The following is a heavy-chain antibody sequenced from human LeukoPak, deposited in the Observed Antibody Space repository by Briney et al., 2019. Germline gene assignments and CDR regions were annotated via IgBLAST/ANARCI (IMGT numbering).Heavy chain of an antibody. CDR1: GFTFSRYW. CDR3: ARVWWYSSSWYWDF. CDR2: IKQDGSEK. V-gene: IGHV3-7*01. J-gene: IGHJ4*02. D-gene: IGHD6-13*01. Sequence: GGSLRLSCAVSGFTFSRYWMSWVSQAPGKGLEWVAHIKQDGSEKYYVDSVRGRVTISGDNAKNLVFLQMHRIRAEDTALYYCARVWWYSSSWYWDFWGQGTLVTVSS.